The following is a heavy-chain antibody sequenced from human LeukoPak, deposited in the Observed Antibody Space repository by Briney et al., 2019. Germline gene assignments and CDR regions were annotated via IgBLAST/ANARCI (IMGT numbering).Heavy chain of an antibody. V-gene: IGHV4-34*01. D-gene: IGHD3-3*01. CDR3: ARQEAADYDFWSGPDLNWFDP. CDR2: INHSGST. Sequence: SETLSLTCAVYGGSLSGYYWSWIRQPPGKGLEWIGEINHSGSTNYNPSLKSRVTISVDTSKNQFSLKLSSVTAADTAVYYCARQEAADYDFWSGPDLNWFDPWGQGTLVTVSS. J-gene: IGHJ5*02. CDR1: GGSLSGYY.